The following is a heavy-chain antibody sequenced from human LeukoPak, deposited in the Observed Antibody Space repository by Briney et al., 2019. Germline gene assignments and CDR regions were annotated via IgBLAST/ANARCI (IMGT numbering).Heavy chain of an antibody. Sequence: SETLSLTCTIWVDPNTIRSEHWGWIRQPPGKGLEWIGSMYYSGSTYYNASLKGRVTTSADTAKNQFSLQLTSVTTADTAVYSCAGKRCTDYRRAFDYWGQGTRVTVSS. CDR1: VDPNTIRSEH. CDR2: MYYSGST. V-gene: IGHV4-39*01. CDR3: AGKRCTDYRRAFDY. D-gene: IGHD2-8*02. J-gene: IGHJ4*02.